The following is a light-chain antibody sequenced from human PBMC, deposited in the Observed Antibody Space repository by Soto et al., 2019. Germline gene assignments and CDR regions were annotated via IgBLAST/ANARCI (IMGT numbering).Light chain of an antibody. CDR2: AAS. CDR3: QQFNVYPLT. CDR1: QTISSW. J-gene: IGKJ4*01. V-gene: IGKV1-5*01. Sequence: DIQMTQSPSTLSGSVGDRVTITCRASQTISSWLAWYQQKPGKAPKLLIFAASTLQRGVPSRFSGSGSGTEFTLTISSLQTEDFATYHCQQFNVYPLTFGGGTKVEIK.